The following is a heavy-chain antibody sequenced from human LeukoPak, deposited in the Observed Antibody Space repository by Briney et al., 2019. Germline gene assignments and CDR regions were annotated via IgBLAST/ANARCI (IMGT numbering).Heavy chain of an antibody. CDR1: GFTFSNYD. CDR3: TRGGLEAPCDV. CDR2: IGTGGHT. J-gene: IGHJ3*01. V-gene: IGHV3-13*01. D-gene: IGHD5-24*01. Sequence: PGGSLRLSCSASGFTFSNYDMHWVRQEKGKGLEWVSSIGTGGHTYYAPSVKGRFTISRENAKNSLYLQVNSLRAGDTAIYYCTRGGLEAPCDVWGQGTMVAVSS.